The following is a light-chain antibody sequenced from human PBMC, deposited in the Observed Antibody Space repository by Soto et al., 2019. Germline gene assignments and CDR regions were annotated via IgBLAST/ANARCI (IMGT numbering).Light chain of an antibody. J-gene: IGLJ3*02. CDR1: SSDVGGSNS. V-gene: IGLV2-14*01. CDR2: EVS. Sequence: QSALSHPGSACWSPGQAIAISCTGTSSDVGGSNSVSSYQQHPGKAPELMIYEVSNRPSGVSNRFSGSKSGNTASLTISGLQAEDEADHYCSSYTNINTRVFGGGTQLTAL. CDR3: SSYTNINTRV.